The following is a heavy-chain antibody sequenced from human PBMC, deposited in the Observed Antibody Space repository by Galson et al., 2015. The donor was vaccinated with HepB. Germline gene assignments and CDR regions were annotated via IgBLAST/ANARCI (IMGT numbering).Heavy chain of an antibody. Sequence: ETLSLTCTVSGGSISSSSYYWGWIRQPPGKGLEWIGSIYYSGSTYYNPSLKSRVTISVDTSKNQFSLKLSSVTAADTAVYYCARPQNSGSYLLPFDYWGQGTLVTVSS. CDR1: GGSISSSSYY. J-gene: IGHJ4*02. V-gene: IGHV4-39*01. CDR3: ARPQNSGSYLLPFDY. CDR2: IYYSGST. D-gene: IGHD1-26*01.